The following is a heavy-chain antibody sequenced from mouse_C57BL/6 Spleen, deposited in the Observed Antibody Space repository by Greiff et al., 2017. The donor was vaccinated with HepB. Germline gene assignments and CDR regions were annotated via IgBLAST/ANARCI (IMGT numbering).Heavy chain of an antibody. J-gene: IGHJ2*01. D-gene: IGHD2-4*01. CDR3: ARPYYDYDVYYFDY. V-gene: IGHV5-17*01. CDR1: RFTFSDYG. CDR2: ISSGSSTI. Sequence: EVKLMESGGGLVKPGGSLKLSCAASRFTFSDYGMHWVRQAPEKGLEWVAYISSGSSTIYYADTVKGRFTISRDNAKNTLFLQMTSLRSEDTAMYYCARPYYDYDVYYFDYWGQGTTLTVSS.